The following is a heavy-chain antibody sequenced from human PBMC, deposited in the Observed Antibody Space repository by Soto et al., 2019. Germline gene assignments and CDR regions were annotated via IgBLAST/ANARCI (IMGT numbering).Heavy chain of an antibody. V-gene: IGHV1-18*01. Sequence: QAQLVQSGAEVKKPGASVKVSCKASGYSFFTYVISWVRQAPGQGLEWMGWISAHNANTNYAQKLQGRVTMTTDTSTSPAYMELSTLRSDDAAVHYCDIVLSGNSFNYFAPWGQGTLVTVSS. J-gene: IGHJ5*02. CDR2: ISAHNANT. CDR1: GYSFFTYV. CDR3: DIVLSGNSFNYFAP. D-gene: IGHD2-21*02.